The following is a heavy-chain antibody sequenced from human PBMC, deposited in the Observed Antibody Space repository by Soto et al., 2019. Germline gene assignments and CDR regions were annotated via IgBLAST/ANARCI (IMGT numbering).Heavy chain of an antibody. CDR1: RPDAGYRF. CDR3: GRGGQTPSHTLGS. CDR2: LYIGDSA. Sequence: PGGSLRLSCELSRPDAGYRFLIWSRQGPRGGLEWVSALYIGDSAYYADSVKCRFTISRDKTKSTLYLQMGSLRDNDTAVYYCGRGGQTPSHTLGSWGQGTL. J-gene: IGHJ4*02. D-gene: IGHD5-18*01. V-gene: IGHV3-53*01.